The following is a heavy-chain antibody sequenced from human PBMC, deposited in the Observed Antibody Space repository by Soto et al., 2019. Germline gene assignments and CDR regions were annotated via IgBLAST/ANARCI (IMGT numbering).Heavy chain of an antibody. D-gene: IGHD6-6*01. Sequence: HPGGSLRLSCAASRFTFSSYSMNWVRQAPGKGLEWVSYISSSSSTIHYADSVKGRFTISRDNAKNSLYLQMNSLRAEDTAVYYCARVNSSSSRIFDYWGQGTLVTVSS. J-gene: IGHJ4*02. CDR3: ARVNSSSSRIFDY. V-gene: IGHV3-48*01. CDR2: ISSSSSTI. CDR1: RFTFSSYS.